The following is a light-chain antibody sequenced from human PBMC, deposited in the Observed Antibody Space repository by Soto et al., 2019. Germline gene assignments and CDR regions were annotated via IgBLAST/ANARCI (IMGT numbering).Light chain of an antibody. CDR2: STT. J-gene: IGLJ2*01. CDR3: LLFYGDGVV. V-gene: IGLV7-43*01. Sequence: QTVVTQEPSLTVSPGGTVTLTCASSTGAVTSGYYPNWFQQKPGQPPRALIYSTTYKHSWTPARFSGSLLGGNAALTLSGLQPEDEADYYCLLFYGDGVVFGGGTKLTVL. CDR1: TGAVTSGYY.